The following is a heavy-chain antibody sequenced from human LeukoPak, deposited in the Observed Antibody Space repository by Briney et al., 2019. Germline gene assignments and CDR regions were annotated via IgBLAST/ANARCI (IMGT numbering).Heavy chain of an antibody. CDR1: GFSFNIYE. Sequence: GESLKISCTASGFSFNIYEMNWVRQAPGKGLEWVSYISSSDSTIYYADSVKGRFTISRDSAKDLLYLQMNSLRAEDTAVYYCARGLRGYTYGLDYWGQGTLVTVSS. CDR3: ARGLRGYTYGLDY. J-gene: IGHJ4*02. D-gene: IGHD5-18*01. V-gene: IGHV3-48*03. CDR2: ISSSDSTI.